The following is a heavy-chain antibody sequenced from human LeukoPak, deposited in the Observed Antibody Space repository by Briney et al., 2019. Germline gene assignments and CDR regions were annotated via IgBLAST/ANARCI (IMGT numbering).Heavy chain of an antibody. D-gene: IGHD5-12*01. CDR2: IYHSGRA. CDR3: ARSGSTDFDY. Sequence: SETLSLTCAVSGGSVSSGGYSWSWIRQPPGNGLEWIGYIYHSGRASYNPSLKSRVTISLDRSRNHVSPNLTSVTAADTAVYYCARSGSTDFDYWGQGTLVTVSS. J-gene: IGHJ4*02. CDR1: GGSVSSGGYS. V-gene: IGHV4-30-2*01.